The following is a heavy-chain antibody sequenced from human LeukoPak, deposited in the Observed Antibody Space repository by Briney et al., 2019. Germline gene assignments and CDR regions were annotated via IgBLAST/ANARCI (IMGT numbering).Heavy chain of an antibody. CDR2: ISSSGSTI. V-gene: IGHV3-48*03. D-gene: IGHD2-15*01. Sequence: PGGSLRLSCAASGFTFSSYEMNWVRQAPGKGLEWVSYISSSGSTIYYADSVKGRFTISRDNAKNSLYLQMNSLRAEDTAVYYCARDPGLYCSGGSCYSWNGAFDIWGQGTMVTVSS. J-gene: IGHJ3*02. CDR3: ARDPGLYCSGGSCYSWNGAFDI. CDR1: GFTFSSYE.